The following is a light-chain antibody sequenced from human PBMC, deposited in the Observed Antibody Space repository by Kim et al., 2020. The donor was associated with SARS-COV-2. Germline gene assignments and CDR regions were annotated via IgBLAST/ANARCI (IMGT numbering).Light chain of an antibody. V-gene: IGLV3-21*04. CDR2: YDN. J-gene: IGLJ2*01. Sequence: APGKTARLSCGGNNLGDYRVHWYQQKPGQAPILVIYYDNLRPSGIPERFSGSNSGNTVTLTISRVEAGDEAEYYCQVWDSGADRVVFGGGTQLTVL. CDR3: QVWDSGADRVV. CDR1: NLGDYR.